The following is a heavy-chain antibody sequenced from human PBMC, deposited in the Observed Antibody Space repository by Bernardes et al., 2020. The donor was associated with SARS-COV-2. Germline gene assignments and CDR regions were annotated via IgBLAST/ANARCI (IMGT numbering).Heavy chain of an antibody. J-gene: IGHJ4*02. CDR1: GRSNY. D-gene: IGHD3-10*02. CDR3: ASTSTPYVPGDF. Sequence: SETLSLTCAVYGRSNYCSWIRQTPGKGLEWIGEVGRSGNTNYHPSLKSRVTISLDTSKNESFLDLKSVTAADTAVYYCASTSTPYVPGDFWGQGTPVTVSS. CDR2: VGRSGNT. V-gene: IGHV4-34*01.